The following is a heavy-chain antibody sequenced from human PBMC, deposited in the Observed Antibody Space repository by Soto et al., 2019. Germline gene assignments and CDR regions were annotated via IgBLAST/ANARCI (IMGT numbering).Heavy chain of an antibody. CDR2: ISSSSGTT. J-gene: IGHJ6*02. CDR1: GFNLRCYG. D-gene: IGHD2-21*01. CDR3: ARREVVPSYYYGMDV. V-gene: IGHV3-48*02. Sequence: PGGTRRLSCEVSGFNLRCYGINWVRQSPGKGLEWVSYISSSSGTTYYADSVKGRFTISRDNAKNSLYLQMNSLRDEDTAVYYCARREVVPSYYYGMDVWGQGTTVTVSS.